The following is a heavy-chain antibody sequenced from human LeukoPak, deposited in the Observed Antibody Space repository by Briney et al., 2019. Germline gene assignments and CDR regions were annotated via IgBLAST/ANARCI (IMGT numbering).Heavy chain of an antibody. CDR2: IYYSGST. V-gene: IGHV4-39*01. CDR3: ARHWRPTMVRGVISD. J-gene: IGHJ4*02. D-gene: IGHD3-10*01. Sequence: PSETLSLTCTVSGGSISSSSYYWGWIRQPPGKGLEWIGSIYYSGSTYYNPSLKSRVTISVDTSKNQFSLKLSSVTAADTAMYYCARHWRPTMVRGVISDWGQGTLVTVSS. CDR1: GGSISSSSYY.